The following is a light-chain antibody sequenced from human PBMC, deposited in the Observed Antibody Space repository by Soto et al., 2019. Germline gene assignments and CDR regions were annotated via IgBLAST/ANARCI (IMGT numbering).Light chain of an antibody. Sequence: EIVMTQSPATLSVSPGERATLSCRASQSVSSKLAWYQQRRGQAPRLLFYDASTRATGIPARFSGSGSGTEFHLTISGLQSEDFAVYYCQQYNNWPPVYTFGQGTKVEI. J-gene: IGKJ2*01. V-gene: IGKV3D-15*01. CDR2: DAS. CDR1: QSVSSK. CDR3: QQYNNWPPVYT.